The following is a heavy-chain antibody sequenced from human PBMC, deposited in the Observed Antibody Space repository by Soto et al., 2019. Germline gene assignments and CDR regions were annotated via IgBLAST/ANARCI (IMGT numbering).Heavy chain of an antibody. D-gene: IGHD3-3*01. Sequence: GGSLRLSCAASGFPFSIYGMHLVRQSPGKGLEWVAVIWYDGSNKYYADSVKGRFTISRDNSKNTLYLQMNSLRAEDTAVYYCARDSDDLWSGDDDYFDYWGQGNFVTVSS. V-gene: IGHV3-33*01. CDR1: GFPFSIYG. CDR2: IWYDGSNK. J-gene: IGHJ4*02. CDR3: ARDSDDLWSGDDDYFDY.